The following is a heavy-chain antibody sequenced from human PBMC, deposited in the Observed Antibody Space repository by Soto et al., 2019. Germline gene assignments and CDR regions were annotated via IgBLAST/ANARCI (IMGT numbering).Heavy chain of an antibody. D-gene: IGHD6-19*01. J-gene: IGHJ6*02. Sequence: PGGSLRLSCAASGFTFSSYGMHWVRQAPGKGLEWVAVISYDGSNKYYADSVKGRFTISRDNSKNTLYLQMNSLRAEDTAVYYCAKDRMAVADYYYYYGMDVWGQGTTVTVYS. CDR2: ISYDGSNK. CDR1: GFTFSSYG. V-gene: IGHV3-30*18. CDR3: AKDRMAVADYYYYYGMDV.